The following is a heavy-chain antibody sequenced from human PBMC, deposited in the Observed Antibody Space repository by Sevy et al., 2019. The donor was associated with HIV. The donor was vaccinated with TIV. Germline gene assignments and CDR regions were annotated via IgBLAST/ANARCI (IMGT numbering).Heavy chain of an antibody. CDR2: IYYSGST. V-gene: IGHV4-39*01. CDR1: SGSISSSSYY. CDR3: ARVVYGDYVNYFDP. J-gene: IGHJ5*02. D-gene: IGHD4-17*01. Sequence: SETLSLTCSVSSGSISSSSYYWGWIRQPPGQGLEWIGTIYYSGSTYYSPSLKSRVSISVDTSKNQFSLKLISVTAADTAVYYCARVVYGDYVNYFDPWGQGTLVTVSS.